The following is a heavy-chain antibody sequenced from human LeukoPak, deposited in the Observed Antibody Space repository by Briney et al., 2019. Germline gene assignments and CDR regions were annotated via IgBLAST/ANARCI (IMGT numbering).Heavy chain of an antibody. CDR3: AKEARRGYSSGWYGGYFDY. CDR1: GFTFSSYW. Sequence: GGSLRLSCAASGFTFSSYWMSWVRQAPGKGLEWVANIKQDGSEKYYVDSVKGRFTISRDNSKNTLYLQMNSLRAEDTAVYYCAKEARRGYSSGWYGGYFDYWGQGTLVTVSS. J-gene: IGHJ4*02. D-gene: IGHD6-19*01. CDR2: IKQDGSEK. V-gene: IGHV3-7*01.